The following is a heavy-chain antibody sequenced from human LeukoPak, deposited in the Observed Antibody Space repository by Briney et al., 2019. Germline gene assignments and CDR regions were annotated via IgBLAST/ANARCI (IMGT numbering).Heavy chain of an antibody. D-gene: IGHD3-16*01. J-gene: IGHJ6*03. CDR3: ARQGREQYSGAGEDYYYYYMDV. V-gene: IGHV5-51*01. CDR1: GYSFTTHW. Sequence: PGESLKISCKASGYSFTTHWIGWVRQMPGKGLEWMGIIYPGDSDTRYSPSFQGQVTISADKSISTAYLQWSSLKASDTAMYYCARQGREQYSGAGEDYYYYYMDVWGKGTTVTVSS. CDR2: IYPGDSDT.